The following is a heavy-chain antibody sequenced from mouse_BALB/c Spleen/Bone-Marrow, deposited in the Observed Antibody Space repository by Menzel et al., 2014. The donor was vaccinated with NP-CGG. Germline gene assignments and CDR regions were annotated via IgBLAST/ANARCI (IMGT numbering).Heavy chain of an antibody. Sequence: VQLQESGAELVRPGSSVKISCKASGYAFSTYWMNWVKQRPGQGLEWIGRIYPGDGDTNYNEKFKGKATLTADKSFSTASIQLSSLTSEDSAVYFCARVGFSFDYWGQGTTLTVSS. D-gene: IGHD3-1*01. V-gene: IGHV1-80*01. J-gene: IGHJ2*01. CDR2: IYPGDGDT. CDR1: GYAFSTYW. CDR3: ARVGFSFDY.